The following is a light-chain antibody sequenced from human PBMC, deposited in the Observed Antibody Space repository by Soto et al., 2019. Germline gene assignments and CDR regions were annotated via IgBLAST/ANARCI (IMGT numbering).Light chain of an antibody. CDR1: QGISSW. J-gene: IGKJ4*01. CDR3: QPANSFPLT. CDR2: AAS. Sequence: DIQMTQSPSSLSSSVGDRATITCRASQGISSWLAWHQQKPGKAPKLLIYAASSLQSGVPSRFSGSGSGTDFTLTISSLQPEDFATYYCQPANSFPLTFGGGTKVEIK. V-gene: IGKV1-12*01.